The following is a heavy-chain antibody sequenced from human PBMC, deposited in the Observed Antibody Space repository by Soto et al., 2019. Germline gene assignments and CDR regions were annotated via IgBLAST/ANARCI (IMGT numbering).Heavy chain of an antibody. Sequence: EVQLLESGGGLVPPGGSLRLSCAASGFTFDTYAMTWVRQTPGKGLEWVSTISGSGDSTNYADSVKGRFTISRDNSKNTLYVQMNSLRAEDTAVYYCAKEGRYCSSTSCSAYYHSMDVWGQGTTVTVSS. J-gene: IGHJ6*02. D-gene: IGHD2-2*01. CDR1: GFTFDTYA. V-gene: IGHV3-23*01. CDR3: AKEGRYCSSTSCSAYYHSMDV. CDR2: ISGSGDST.